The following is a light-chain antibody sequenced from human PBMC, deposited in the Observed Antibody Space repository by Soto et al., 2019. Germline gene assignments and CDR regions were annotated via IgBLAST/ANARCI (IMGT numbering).Light chain of an antibody. CDR2: WAS. CDR3: QQYYSTPRT. Sequence: DIVTTQSADSLAVSLGERATINCKSSQSVLYSSNNQNYLAWYQQKPGQPPKLLIYWASTRESGVPDRFSGSGSGTDFTLTISSLQAEDVAVYYCQQYYSTPRTFGQGTKLEIK. CDR1: QSVLYSSNNQNY. V-gene: IGKV4-1*01. J-gene: IGKJ2*01.